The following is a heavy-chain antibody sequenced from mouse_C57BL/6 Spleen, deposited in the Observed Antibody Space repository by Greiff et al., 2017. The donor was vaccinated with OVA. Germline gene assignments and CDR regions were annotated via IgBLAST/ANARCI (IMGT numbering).Heavy chain of an antibody. V-gene: IGHV1-80*01. D-gene: IGHD2-4*01. CDR3: ARGGLRRSYAMDY. CDR2: IYPGDGDT. J-gene: IGHJ4*01. Sequence: QVQLQQSGAELVKPGASVKISCKASGYAFSSYWMNWVKQRPGKGLEWIGQIYPGDGDTNYNGKFKGKATLTADKSSSTAYMQLSSLTSEDSAVYFCARGGLRRSYAMDYWGQGTSVTVSS. CDR1: GYAFSSYW.